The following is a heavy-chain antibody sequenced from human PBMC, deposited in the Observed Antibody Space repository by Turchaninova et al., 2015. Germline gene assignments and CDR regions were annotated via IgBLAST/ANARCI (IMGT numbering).Heavy chain of an antibody. Sequence: QVQLQESGPGLVKPSETLSLTCAVSGYSFSSGYYWGWIRQPPGKGLELIGSIHHSGSTYYNPSLKSRVTISVDTSKNQISLKLNSVTAADTAVYYCAREFTSAWAFDYWGQGTLVTVSS. CDR2: IHHSGST. CDR1: GYSFSSGYY. CDR3: AREFTSAWAFDY. J-gene: IGHJ4*02. V-gene: IGHV4-38-2*01. D-gene: IGHD6-19*01.